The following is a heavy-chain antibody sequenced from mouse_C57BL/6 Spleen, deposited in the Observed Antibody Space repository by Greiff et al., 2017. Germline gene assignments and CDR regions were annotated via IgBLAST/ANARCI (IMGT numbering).Heavy chain of an antibody. V-gene: IGHV8-12*01. D-gene: IGHD1-2*01. CDR2: IYWDDDK. CDR3: AHGLYWYFDV. CDR1: GFSLSTSGMG. Sequence: VKLMESGPGILQSSQTLSLTCSFSGFSLSTSGMGVSWIRQPSGKGLEWLAHIYWDDDKRYNPSLKSRLTISKDTSRNQVFLKIPSVDTADTATYYCAHGLYWYFDVWGTGTTVTVSS. J-gene: IGHJ1*03.